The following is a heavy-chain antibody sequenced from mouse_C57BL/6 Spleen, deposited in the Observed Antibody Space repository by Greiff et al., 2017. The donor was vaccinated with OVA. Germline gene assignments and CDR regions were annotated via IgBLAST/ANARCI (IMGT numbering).Heavy chain of an antibody. CDR2: IRSKSNNYAT. Sequence: DVMLVESGGGLVQPKGSLKLSCAASGFSFNTYAMNWVRQAPGKGLEWVARIRSKSNNYATYYADSVKDRFTISRDDSESMLYLQMNNLKTEDTAMYYCVRHPLNWAYFDYWGQGTTLTVSS. CDR3: VRHPLNWAYFDY. CDR1: GFSFNTYA. D-gene: IGHD4-1*02. V-gene: IGHV10-1*01. J-gene: IGHJ2*01.